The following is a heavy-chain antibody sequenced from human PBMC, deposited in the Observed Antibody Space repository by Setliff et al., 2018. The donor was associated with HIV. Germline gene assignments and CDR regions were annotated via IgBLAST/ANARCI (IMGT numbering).Heavy chain of an antibody. J-gene: IGHJ3*02. CDR3: ARGARVGANDAFDI. CDR2: INPNSGGT. D-gene: IGHD1-26*01. Sequence: GASVKVSCKASGYTFTGYYIHWVRQAPGQGLEWMGRINPNSGGTKYAQMCQGRVTMTRDTSISKAYMELSRLRYDDTAVYYCARGARVGANDAFDIWGQGTMVTVSS. CDR1: GYTFTGYY. V-gene: IGHV1-2*06.